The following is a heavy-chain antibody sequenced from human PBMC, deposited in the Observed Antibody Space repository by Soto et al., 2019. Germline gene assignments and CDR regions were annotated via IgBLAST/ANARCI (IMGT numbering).Heavy chain of an antibody. J-gene: IGHJ6*02. CDR2: IYYSGST. V-gene: IGHV4-30-4*08. CDR3: ARAFSATNYYYYYGMDV. CDR1: GGPISSGDYY. Sequence: SETQSLTCTVSGGPISSGDYYWSWIRQPPGKGLEWIGYIYYSGSTYYNPSLKSRVTISVDTSKNQFSLKLSSVTAADTAVYYCARAFSATNYYYYYGMDVWGQGTTVTV. D-gene: IGHD2-15*01.